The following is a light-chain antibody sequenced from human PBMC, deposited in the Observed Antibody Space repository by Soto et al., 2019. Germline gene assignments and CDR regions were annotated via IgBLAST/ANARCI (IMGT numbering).Light chain of an antibody. CDR3: QQFNSYLLT. CDR2: DAS. Sequence: AIQLTQSPSSLSASVGDRVTISCRASQGISSALAWYQQKPGKAPNLLIYDASTLESGVPSRFSGSGSGTDVTLTISSLQPEDFATYYCQQFNSYLLTFGGGTKVEIK. J-gene: IGKJ4*01. V-gene: IGKV1-13*02. CDR1: QGISSA.